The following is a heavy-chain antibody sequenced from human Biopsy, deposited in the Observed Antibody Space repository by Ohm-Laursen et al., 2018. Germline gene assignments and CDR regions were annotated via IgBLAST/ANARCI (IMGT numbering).Heavy chain of an antibody. CDR3: STGGGDFYYNGMDV. D-gene: IGHD3-16*01. Sequence: SLRLSCAASGFTFGDAWMSWIRQAPGKGLEWVGRIKSKFDGETTDYAAPVKGRFIISREDSKSTLFLQMNSLKVEDTGVYFCSTGGGDFYYNGMDVWGQGTTVTVSS. J-gene: IGHJ6*02. V-gene: IGHV3-15*01. CDR1: GFTFGDAW. CDR2: IKSKFDGETT.